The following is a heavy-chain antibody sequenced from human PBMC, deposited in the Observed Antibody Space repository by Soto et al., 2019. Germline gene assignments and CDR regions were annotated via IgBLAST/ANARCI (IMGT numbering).Heavy chain of an antibody. CDR1: GGSISSSNW. CDR2: IYHSGST. Sequence: SETLSLTCAVSGGSISSSNWWSWVRQPPGKGLEWIGEIYHSGSTNYNPSLKSRVTISVDKSKNQFSLKLSSVTAADTAVYYCARDRPWELKETLGYYYGMDVWGQGTTVTVSS. CDR3: ARDRPWELKETLGYYYGMDV. D-gene: IGHD1-26*01. V-gene: IGHV4-4*02. J-gene: IGHJ6*02.